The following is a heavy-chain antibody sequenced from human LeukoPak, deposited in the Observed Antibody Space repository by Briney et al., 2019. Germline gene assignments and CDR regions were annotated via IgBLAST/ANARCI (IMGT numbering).Heavy chain of an antibody. V-gene: IGHV5-51*01. Sequence: GESLKISCKGSGYNFTNYWIGWVRQMPGKGLEWMGVIWPADSDTKYSPSFQGQVTISADKSISTTYLQWNSLKASDSSMYYCARHGRDCRDDNCYPKFDYWGQGTLVTVSS. CDR1: GYNFTNYW. D-gene: IGHD5-24*01. CDR2: IWPADSDT. J-gene: IGHJ4*02. CDR3: ARHGRDCRDDNCYPKFDY.